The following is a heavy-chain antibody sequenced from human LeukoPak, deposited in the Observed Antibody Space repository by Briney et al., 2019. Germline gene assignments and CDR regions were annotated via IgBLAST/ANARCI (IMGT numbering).Heavy chain of an antibody. CDR2: ISYDGSNK. CDR1: GFTFSSYA. D-gene: IGHD2-2*01. Sequence: PGRSLRLSYAASGFTFSSYAMHWVRQAPGKGLEWVAVISYDGSNKYYADSVKVRFTISRDNSKNTLYLQMNSLRAEDTAVYYCARDWGYCSSTSCYSDFDYWGQGTLVTVSS. CDR3: ARDWGYCSSTSCYSDFDY. V-gene: IGHV3-30-3*01. J-gene: IGHJ4*02.